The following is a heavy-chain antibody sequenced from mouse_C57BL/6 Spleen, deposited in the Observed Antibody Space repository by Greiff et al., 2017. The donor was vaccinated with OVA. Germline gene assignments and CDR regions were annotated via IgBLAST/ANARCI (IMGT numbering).Heavy chain of an antibody. CDR3: ARDRDDAYYAMDY. V-gene: IGHV1-19*01. CDR1: GYTFTDYY. J-gene: IGHJ4*01. Sequence: VHVKQSGPVLVKPGASVKMSCKASGYTFTDYYMNWVKQSHGKSLEWIGVINPYNGGTSYNQKFKGKATLTVDKSSSTAYMELNSLTSEDSAVYYCARDRDDAYYAMDYWGQGTSVTVSS. CDR2: INPYNGGT. D-gene: IGHD2-3*01.